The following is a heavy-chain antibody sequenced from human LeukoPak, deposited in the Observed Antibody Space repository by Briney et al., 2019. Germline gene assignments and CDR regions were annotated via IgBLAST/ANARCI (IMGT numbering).Heavy chain of an antibody. Sequence: RTGGSLRLSCAASGFTFSSYGMHWVRQAPGKGLEWVAVIWYDGSNKYYADSVKGRFTISRDNSKNTLYLQMNSLRAEDTAVYYCARDGGNYGDYRGFDYWGQGTLVTVSS. CDR3: ARDGGNYGDYRGFDY. CDR2: IWYDGSNK. V-gene: IGHV3-33*01. CDR1: GFTFSSYG. D-gene: IGHD4-17*01. J-gene: IGHJ4*02.